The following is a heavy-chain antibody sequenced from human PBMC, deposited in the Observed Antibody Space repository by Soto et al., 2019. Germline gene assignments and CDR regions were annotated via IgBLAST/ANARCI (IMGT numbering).Heavy chain of an antibody. CDR3: ARAYYYDSSGLIPPGAFDI. V-gene: IGHV1-69*06. CDR2: IIPIFGTA. Sequence: QVQLVQSGAEVKKPGSSVKVSYKASGGTFSSYAISWVRQAPGQGLEWMGGIIPIFGTANYAQKFQGRVTITADKSTSTAYMELSSLRSEDTAVYYCARAYYYDSSGLIPPGAFDIRGQGTMVTVSS. CDR1: GGTFSSYA. J-gene: IGHJ3*02. D-gene: IGHD3-22*01.